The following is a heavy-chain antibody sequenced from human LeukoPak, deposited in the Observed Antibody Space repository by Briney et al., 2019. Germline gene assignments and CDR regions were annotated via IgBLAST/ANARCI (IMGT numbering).Heavy chain of an antibody. J-gene: IGHJ3*01. CDR2: INPNSGGT. Sequence: PVASVKVSCKASGYSFTSYYMHWLRQAPGQGLEWMGWINPNSGGTNYAQKFQGRVTMTRDTSISTAYMELSRLRSDDTAVYYCARDGGTDIAVALWGQGTMVTVSS. D-gene: IGHD6-19*01. CDR1: GYSFTSYY. V-gene: IGHV1-2*02. CDR3: ARDGGTDIAVAL.